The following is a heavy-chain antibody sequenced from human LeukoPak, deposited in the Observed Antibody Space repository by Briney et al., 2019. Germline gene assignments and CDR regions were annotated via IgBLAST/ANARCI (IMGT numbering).Heavy chain of an antibody. J-gene: IGHJ4*02. CDR1: GYTFTGYY. CDR2: ISPSSGGT. D-gene: IGHD3-10*02. V-gene: IGHV1-2*02. Sequence: VSVKVSCKASGYTFTGYYMHWARQAPGQGLDGMGWISPSSGGTNYAQKFQGRVTMTRDTSTGTAYMELSRLRSDDTAMYYCARDVLTTFGYFSAADDFWGQGTLVTVSS. CDR3: ARDVLTTFGYFSAADDF.